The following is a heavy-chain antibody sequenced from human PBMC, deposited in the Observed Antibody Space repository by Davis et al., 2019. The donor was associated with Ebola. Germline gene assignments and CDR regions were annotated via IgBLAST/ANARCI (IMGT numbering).Heavy chain of an antibody. D-gene: IGHD6-6*01. CDR2: IYYSGST. Sequence: SEALSLTCTVSGGSISSSSYYWGWIRQPPGKGLEWIGYIYYSGSTNYNPSLKSRVTISVDTSKNHFSLKLRSVTAADTAVYYCARQSSSSWGDYWGQGTLVTVSS. CDR1: GGSISSSSYY. J-gene: IGHJ4*02. V-gene: IGHV4-39*01. CDR3: ARQSSSSWGDY.